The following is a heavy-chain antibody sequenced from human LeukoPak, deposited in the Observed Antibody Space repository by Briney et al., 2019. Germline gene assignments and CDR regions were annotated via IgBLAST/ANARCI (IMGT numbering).Heavy chain of an antibody. D-gene: IGHD5-18*01. CDR3: AKRLSPDTATRNGDY. CDR2: ISYDGSNK. J-gene: IGHJ4*02. CDR1: GFTFSSYG. V-gene: IGHV3-30*18. Sequence: PGGSLRLSCAASGFTFSSYGMHWVRQAPGKGLEWVAVISYDGSNKYYADSVKGRFTISRDNSKNTLYLQMNSLRAEDTAVYYCAKRLSPDTATRNGDYWGQGTLVTVSS.